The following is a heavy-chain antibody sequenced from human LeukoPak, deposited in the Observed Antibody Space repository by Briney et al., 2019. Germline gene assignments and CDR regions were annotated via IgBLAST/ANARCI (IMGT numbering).Heavy chain of an antibody. D-gene: IGHD3-10*01. CDR2: INPNSGGT. CDR3: ARPGSGSYYLDY. Sequence: GASVNVSCKASVYTFTGYYMHWVRQAPGQGLEWMGWINPNSGGTNYAQKFQGRVTMTRDTSISTAYMELSRLRSDDTAVYYCARPGSGSYYLDYWGQGTLVTVSS. CDR1: VYTFTGYY. V-gene: IGHV1-2*02. J-gene: IGHJ4*02.